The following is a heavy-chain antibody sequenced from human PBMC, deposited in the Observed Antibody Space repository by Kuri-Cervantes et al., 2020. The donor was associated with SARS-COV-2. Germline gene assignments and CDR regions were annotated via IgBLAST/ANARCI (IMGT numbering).Heavy chain of an antibody. CDR1: GFSLSNARMG. J-gene: IGHJ4*02. CDR2: IDWDNDK. CDR3: ARMSTAVLDY. Sequence: SGPTLVKPTETLTLTCTVSGFSLSNARMGVSWIRQPPGKALEWLARIDWDNDKYYSTSLKTRLTISKDTSKNQVVLTMANMDPVDTATYYCARMSTAVLDYWGQGILVTVSS. V-gene: IGHV2-70*11. D-gene: IGHD2-2*01.